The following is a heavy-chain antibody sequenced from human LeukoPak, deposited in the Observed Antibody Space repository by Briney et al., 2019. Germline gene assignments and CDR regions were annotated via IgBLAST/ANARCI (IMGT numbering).Heavy chain of an antibody. D-gene: IGHD3-10*01. CDR3: ARYGSGSYFSLNYYYYYMDV. CDR1: GGSFSGYY. CDR2: INHSGST. J-gene: IGHJ6*03. V-gene: IGHV4-34*01. Sequence: PSETLSLTCAVYGGSFSGYYWSWIRQPPGKGLEWIGEINHSGSTNYNPSLKSRVTISVDTSKNQFSLKLSSVTAADTAVYYCARYGSGSYFSLNYYYYYMDVWGKGTTVTVSS.